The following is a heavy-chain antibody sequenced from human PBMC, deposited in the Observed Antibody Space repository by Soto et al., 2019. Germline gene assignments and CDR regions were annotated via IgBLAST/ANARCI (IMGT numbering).Heavy chain of an antibody. D-gene: IGHD5-18*01. CDR2: IKQDVGEK. V-gene: IGHV3-7*03. Sequence: GGSLRLSCAASGFTFSSYWMSWVRQAPGKGLEWVANIKQDVGEKYYVDSVKGRFTISRDNAKNSLYLQMNSLRGDDTAVYYCVRDYRVSYGYGPFDYWGQGTLVTVSS. CDR3: VRDYRVSYGYGPFDY. J-gene: IGHJ4*02. CDR1: GFTFSSYW.